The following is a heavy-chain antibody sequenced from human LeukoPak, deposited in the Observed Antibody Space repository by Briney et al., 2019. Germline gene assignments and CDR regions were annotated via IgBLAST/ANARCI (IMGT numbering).Heavy chain of an antibody. CDR2: INPNSGST. J-gene: IGHJ4*02. CDR1: GYTFTSYG. CDR3: AREEDSGSYYGFDY. D-gene: IGHD1-26*01. Sequence: ASVKVSCKASGYTFTSYGISWVRQAPGQGLEWMGWINPNSGSTNYAQKFQGRVTMTRDTSISTAYMELSRLRSDDTAVYYCAREEDSGSYYGFDYWGQGTLVTVSS. V-gene: IGHV1-2*02.